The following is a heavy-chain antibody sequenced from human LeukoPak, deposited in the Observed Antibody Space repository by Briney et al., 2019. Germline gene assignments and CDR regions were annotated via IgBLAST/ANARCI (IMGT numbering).Heavy chain of an antibody. CDR2: ISGDGGST. CDR3: AKDLVTEPIRHKYYFDY. J-gene: IGHJ4*02. D-gene: IGHD2-21*02. V-gene: IGHV3-43*02. Sequence: GGSLRLSCAASGFTFDDYAMHWVRQAPGKGLEWVSLISGDGGSTYYADSVKGRFTISRDNSKNSLYLQMNSLRTEDTALYYCAKDLVTEPIRHKYYFDYWGQGTLVTVSS. CDR1: GFTFDDYA.